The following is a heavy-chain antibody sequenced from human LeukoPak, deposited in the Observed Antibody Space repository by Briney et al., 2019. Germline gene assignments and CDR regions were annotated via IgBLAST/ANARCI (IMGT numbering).Heavy chain of an antibody. Sequence: SETLSLTCTVSGGSISSYYWSWIRQPPGKGLEWIGYIYYSGSTNYNPSLKSRVTISFDTSKSQFSLKLTSVTAADTAVYYCARSGGYSSPQNYWGQGTLVTVSS. CDR2: IYYSGST. D-gene: IGHD6-19*01. V-gene: IGHV4-59*12. J-gene: IGHJ4*02. CDR3: ARSGGYSSPQNY. CDR1: GGSISSYY.